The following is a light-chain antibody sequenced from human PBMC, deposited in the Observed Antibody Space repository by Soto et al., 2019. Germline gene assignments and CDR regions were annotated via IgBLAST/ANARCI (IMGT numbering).Light chain of an antibody. CDR3: QQRSNS. CDR2: DAS. CDR1: QSVSRS. V-gene: IGKV3-11*01. Sequence: EIVLTQSPATLSLSPGDRAVLSCRASQSVSRSLTWYQHKAGQAPRLLIYDASTRATGIPRRFSGSGSGTDFTLTISCLEPEDFAVYYCQQRSNSFGGGTKVEIK. J-gene: IGKJ4*01.